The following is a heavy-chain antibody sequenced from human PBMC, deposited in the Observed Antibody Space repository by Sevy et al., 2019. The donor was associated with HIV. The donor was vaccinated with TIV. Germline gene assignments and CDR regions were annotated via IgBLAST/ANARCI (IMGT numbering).Heavy chain of an antibody. CDR2: IKSKPDGGTI. CDR3: STDPIIVLLVTDGMDV. J-gene: IGHJ6*02. D-gene: IGHD2-8*02. V-gene: IGHV3-15*01. CDR1: GFSFSHAW. Sequence: GGSLRLSCAASGFSFSHAWMTWDRQASGKGLEWVGRIKSKPDGGTIDYAAPVKGRFTISRDDSKNTLYLQMNSLKTEDTAVYYCSTDPIIVLLVTDGMDVWGQGTTVTVSS.